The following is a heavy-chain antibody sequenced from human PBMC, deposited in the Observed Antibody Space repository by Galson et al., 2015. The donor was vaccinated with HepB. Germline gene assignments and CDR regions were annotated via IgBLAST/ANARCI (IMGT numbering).Heavy chain of an antibody. J-gene: IGHJ4*02. CDR1: GYTFTSYG. Sequence: SVKVSCKASGYTFTSYGISWVRQAPGQGLEWMGWISAYNGNTNYAQKLQGRVTMTTDTSTSTAFMELRSLRSDDTAVYYCARDGIIAVAGTDDYWGQGTLVTVSS. CDR3: ARDGIIAVAGTDDY. CDR2: ISAYNGNT. D-gene: IGHD6-19*01. V-gene: IGHV1-18*04.